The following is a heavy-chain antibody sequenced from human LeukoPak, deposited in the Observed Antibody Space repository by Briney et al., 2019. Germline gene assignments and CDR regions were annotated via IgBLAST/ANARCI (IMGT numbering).Heavy chain of an antibody. Sequence: SGGSLRLSCVASGFPFSSYWMTWVRQAPGKGLEWVANIKQDGSKKSYVDSVKGRFTISRDNAKNTLYLQMNSLGVEDTAVYYCYLSGSFDYWGQGTLVIVSS. D-gene: IGHD1-26*01. CDR3: YLSGSFDY. J-gene: IGHJ4*02. CDR2: IKQDGSKK. CDR1: GFPFSSYW. V-gene: IGHV3-7*01.